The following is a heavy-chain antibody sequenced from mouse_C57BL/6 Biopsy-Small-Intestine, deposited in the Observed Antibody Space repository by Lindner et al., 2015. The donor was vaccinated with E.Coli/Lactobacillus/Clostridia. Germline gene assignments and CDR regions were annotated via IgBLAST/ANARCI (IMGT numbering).Heavy chain of an antibody. D-gene: IGHD1-1*01. CDR3: TTLPLLRWRSSYAMDY. J-gene: IGHJ4*01. V-gene: IGHV14-4*01. Sequence: VQLQESGAELVRPGASVKLSCTASGFNIKDDYMHWVKQRPEQGLEWIGWIDPENGDTEYASKFQGKATITADTSSNTAYLQLSSLTSEDTAVYYCTTLPLLRWRSSYAMDYWGQGTSVTVSS. CDR1: GFNIKDDY. CDR2: IDPENGDT.